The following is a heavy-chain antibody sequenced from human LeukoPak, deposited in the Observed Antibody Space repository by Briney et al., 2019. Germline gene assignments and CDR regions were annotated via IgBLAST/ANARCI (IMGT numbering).Heavy chain of an antibody. V-gene: IGHV4-38-2*01. J-gene: IGHJ4*02. CDR2: VHHSGTT. D-gene: IGHD5-18*01. CDR3: QRGYSYGSFDY. Sequence: PSETLSLTCAVSGYSISSGYYWGWIRQPPGKGLEWIGSVHHSGTTYYNLSLKKRVTISVDTSKNQFSLKLNSVTAADTAVYYCQRGYSYGSFDYWGQGTLVTVSS. CDR1: GYSISSGYY.